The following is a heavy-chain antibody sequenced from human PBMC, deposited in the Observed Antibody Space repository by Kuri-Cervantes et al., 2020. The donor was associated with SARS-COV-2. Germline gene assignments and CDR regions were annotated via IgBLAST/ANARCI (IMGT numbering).Heavy chain of an antibody. CDR1: GFTFSDYE. J-gene: IGHJ1*01. D-gene: IGHD3-10*01. Sequence: GESLKISCAASGFTFSDYEMNWVRQAPGKGLEWVSYISSSGSTIYYADSVKGRFTISRDNAKNSLYLQMNSLKAEETAVYYCARAQNTYGSGSYVYFQHWGQGTLVTVSS. CDR3: ARAQNTYGSGSYVYFQH. CDR2: ISSSGSTI. V-gene: IGHV3-48*03.